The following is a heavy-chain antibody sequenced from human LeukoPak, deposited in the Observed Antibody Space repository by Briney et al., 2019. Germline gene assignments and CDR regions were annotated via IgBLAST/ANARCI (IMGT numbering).Heavy chain of an antibody. D-gene: IGHD3-3*01. Sequence: GGSLRLSCAASGFTFSSYSMNWVRQAPGKGLEWVSSISSSSSYIYYADSVKGRFTISRDNAKNSLYLQMNSLRAEDTAVYYCARGPGVVTATYYYYYMDVWGKGTTVTVSS. CDR2: ISSSSSYI. J-gene: IGHJ6*03. CDR1: GFTFSSYS. V-gene: IGHV3-21*01. CDR3: ARGPGVVTATYYYYYMDV.